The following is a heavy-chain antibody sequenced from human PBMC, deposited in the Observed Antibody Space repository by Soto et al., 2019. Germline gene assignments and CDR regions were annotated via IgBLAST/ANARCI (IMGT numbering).Heavy chain of an antibody. D-gene: IGHD3-3*01. V-gene: IGHV3-23*01. J-gene: IGHJ4*02. CDR1: GFSFGSYA. CDR3: ARWSYLDY. CDR2: ISGSDGKT. Sequence: GGSLRLSCAASGFSFGSYALSWVRQAPGKGLEWFSTISGSDGKTFYEDSVKGRFSISRDTSQSTLYLQMNSLRADDTAMYYCARWSYLDYWGQGTRVTVSS.